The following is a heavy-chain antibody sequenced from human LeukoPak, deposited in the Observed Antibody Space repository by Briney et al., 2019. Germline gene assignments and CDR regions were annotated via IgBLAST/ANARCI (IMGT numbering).Heavy chain of an antibody. Sequence: SETLSLPCTVSGDSISSSRYYWGWIRQPPGKGLEWIGSVSYSGSPYYNPSLKSRVTTSVDTSKNQFSLRLSSVTATDTAMYYCARHGWDYPSGTYYTFDPWGQGTLVTVSS. CDR2: VSYSGSP. CDR1: GDSISSSRYY. J-gene: IGHJ5*02. V-gene: IGHV4-39*01. CDR3: ARHGWDYPSGTYYTFDP. D-gene: IGHD3-10*01.